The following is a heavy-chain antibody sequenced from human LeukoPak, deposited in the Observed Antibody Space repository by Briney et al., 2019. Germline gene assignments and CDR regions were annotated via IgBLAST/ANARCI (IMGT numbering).Heavy chain of an antibody. D-gene: IGHD6-25*01. V-gene: IGHV1-69*06. CDR3: ASMRYSSVFYYYYYYYMDV. J-gene: IGHJ6*03. Sequence: SVKVSCKASGGTFSSYAISWVRQAPGQGLEWMGGIIPIFGTANYAQKFQGRVTITADKSTSTAYMELSSLRSEDTAVYYCASMRYSSVFYYYYYYYMDVWGKGTTVTVSS. CDR2: IIPIFGTA. CDR1: GGTFSSYA.